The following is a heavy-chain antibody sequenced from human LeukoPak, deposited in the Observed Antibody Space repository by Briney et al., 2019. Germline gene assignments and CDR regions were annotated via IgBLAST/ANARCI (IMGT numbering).Heavy chain of an antibody. V-gene: IGHV3-21*01. CDR2: ISSSSSYI. CDR1: GFTFSSYS. CDR3: AKDMGYDVLTGPGY. Sequence: PGGSLRLSCAASGFTFSSYSMNWVRQAPGKGLEWVSSISSSSSYIYYADSVKGRFTISRDNAKNSLYLQMNSLRAEDTAVYYCAKDMGYDVLTGPGYWGQGTLVTVSS. D-gene: IGHD3-9*01. J-gene: IGHJ4*02.